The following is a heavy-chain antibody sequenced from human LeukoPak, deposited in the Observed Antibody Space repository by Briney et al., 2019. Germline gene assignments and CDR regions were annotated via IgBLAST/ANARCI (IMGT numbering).Heavy chain of an antibody. J-gene: IGHJ6*03. CDR2: INPDSGGT. V-gene: IGHV1-2*02. CDR1: GYTFTGYH. Sequence: ASVKVSCKASGYTFTGYHMHWVRQAPGQGLEWMGWINPDSGGTDYAQKFQGRVTMTRDTSISTAYMELSRLRSDDTAMYYCAXXXGATISYYHYYIDVWGKGTTVTVSS. D-gene: IGHD5-12*01. CDR3: AXXXGATISYYHYYIDV.